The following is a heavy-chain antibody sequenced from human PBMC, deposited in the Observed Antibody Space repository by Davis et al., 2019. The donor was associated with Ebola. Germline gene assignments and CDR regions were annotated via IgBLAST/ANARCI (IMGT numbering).Heavy chain of an antibody. V-gene: IGHV4-59*01. CDR2: IYYSGST. J-gene: IGHJ6*02. CDR1: GGSISSYY. CDR3: ARLAPGYYYGMDV. Sequence: MPSETLSLTCTVSGGSISSYYWSWIRQPPGKGLEWIGYIYYSGSTNYNPSLKSRVTISVDTSKNQFSLKLSSVTAADTAVYYCARLAPGYYYGMDVWGQGTTVTVSS.